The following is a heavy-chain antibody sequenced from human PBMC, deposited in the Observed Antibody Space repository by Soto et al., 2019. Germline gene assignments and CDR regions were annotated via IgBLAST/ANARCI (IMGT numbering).Heavy chain of an antibody. Sequence: QVQLVESGGGLVKPGGSLRLSCAASGFTFSDYYMSWIRQAPGKGLEWVSYIVISSDYTNYADSVKGRFTISRDNATNSLYLQMNSLRVEDTAVYYCARLRASSWYMGGYLDYWGQGTLVTVSS. CDR2: IVISSDYT. J-gene: IGHJ4*02. V-gene: IGHV3-11*06. CDR1: GFTFSDYY. CDR3: ARLRASSWYMGGYLDY. D-gene: IGHD6-13*01.